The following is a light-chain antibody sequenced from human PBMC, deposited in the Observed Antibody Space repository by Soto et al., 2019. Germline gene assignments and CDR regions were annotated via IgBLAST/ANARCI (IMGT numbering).Light chain of an antibody. J-gene: IGKJ5*01. CDR3: QQRNNWPPIT. CDR1: QSVSSSY. CDR2: GAS. Sequence: EIVLTQSPGTLSLSPGERATLSCRASQSVSSSYLAWYQQKPGQAPRLLIYGASSRATGIPARFSASGSGTDFTLTISDVQPEDFALYYCQQRNNWPPITFGQGTRLE. V-gene: IGKV3D-20*02.